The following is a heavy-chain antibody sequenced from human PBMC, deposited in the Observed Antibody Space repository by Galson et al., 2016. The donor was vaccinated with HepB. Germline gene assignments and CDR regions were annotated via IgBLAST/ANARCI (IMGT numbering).Heavy chain of an antibody. D-gene: IGHD1-7*01. CDR2: ISVSDGRT. V-gene: IGHV1-18*01. J-gene: IGHJ4*02. CDR3: ARDWDYDVDY. Sequence: SVKVSCKASGYTFPSYGISWVRQAPGQGLEWVGWISVSDGRTNYAQNLQGRVTMTTDTSTNTAYMELRSLKFDDTAAYYCARDWDYDVDYWGLGTLVTVSS. CDR1: GYTFPSYG.